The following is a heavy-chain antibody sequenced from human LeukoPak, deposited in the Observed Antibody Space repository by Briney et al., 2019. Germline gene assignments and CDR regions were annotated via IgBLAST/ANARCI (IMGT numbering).Heavy chain of an antibody. V-gene: IGHV3-7*01. CDR2: IKFDGSEK. CDR1: GFSFSSYW. Sequence: GGSLRLSCAASGFSFSSYWMSWVRQAPGKGLEWVANIKFDGSEKYHVDSVKGRFTISRDNAKDSLYLQMNNLRAEDTAVYHCARNRGLDNWGQGTLVTVSS. CDR3: ARNRGLDN. J-gene: IGHJ4*02. D-gene: IGHD3-16*01.